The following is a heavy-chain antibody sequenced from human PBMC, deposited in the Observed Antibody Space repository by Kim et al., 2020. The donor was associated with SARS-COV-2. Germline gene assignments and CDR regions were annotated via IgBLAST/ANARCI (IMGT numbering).Heavy chain of an antibody. CDR3: ARAETELGHYYGMDV. Sequence: AGSVKGSYTSSRDKSKNALYLQMNSLRAEDTAVYYCARAETELGHYYGMDVWGQGTTVTVSS. D-gene: IGHD3-10*01. V-gene: IGHV3-66*01. J-gene: IGHJ6*02.